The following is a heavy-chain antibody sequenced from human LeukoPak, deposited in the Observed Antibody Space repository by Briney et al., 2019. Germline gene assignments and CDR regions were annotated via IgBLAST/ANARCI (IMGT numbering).Heavy chain of an antibody. D-gene: IGHD4-17*01. CDR1: GYTFTGYY. V-gene: IGHV1-2*06. J-gene: IGHJ6*02. CDR2: INPNSGGT. Sequence: ASVKVSCKASGYTFTGYYMHWVRQAPGQGLEWMGRINPNSGGTNYAQKFQGRVTMTRDTSISTAYMELSRLRSDDTAVYYCATLMGPHGDYVAYYYYGMDVWGQGTTVTVSS. CDR3: ATLMGPHGDYVAYYYYGMDV.